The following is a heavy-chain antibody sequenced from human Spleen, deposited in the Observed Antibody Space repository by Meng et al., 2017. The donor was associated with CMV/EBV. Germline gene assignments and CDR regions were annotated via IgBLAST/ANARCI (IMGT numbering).Heavy chain of an antibody. CDR2: ISWNSGNI. V-gene: IGHV3-9*01. Sequence: GGSLRLSCAASGFTFDDYAMHWVRQAPGKGLEWVSGISWNSGNIGYADSVKGRFTISRDNAKNSLYLQMNSLRAEDTALYYCAKDMSMAGRPTARNPLNYFDYWGQGTLVTVSS. CDR1: GFTFDDYA. D-gene: IGHD6-19*01. J-gene: IGHJ4*02. CDR3: AKDMSMAGRPTARNPLNYFDY.